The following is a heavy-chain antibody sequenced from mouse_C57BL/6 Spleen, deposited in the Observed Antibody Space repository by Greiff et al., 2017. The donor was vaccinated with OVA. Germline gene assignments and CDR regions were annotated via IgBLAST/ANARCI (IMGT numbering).Heavy chain of an antibody. CDR2: IYPGSGST. CDR1: GYTFTSYW. Sequence: QVQLQQPGAELVKPGASVKMSCKASGYTFTSYWITWVKQRPGQGLEWIGDIYPGSGSTNYNEKFKSKATLTVDKSSSTAYMQLSSLTSEDSAVYYWARGAYSNLDYWGQGTTLTVSS. J-gene: IGHJ2*01. V-gene: IGHV1-55*01. D-gene: IGHD2-5*01. CDR3: ARGAYSNLDY.